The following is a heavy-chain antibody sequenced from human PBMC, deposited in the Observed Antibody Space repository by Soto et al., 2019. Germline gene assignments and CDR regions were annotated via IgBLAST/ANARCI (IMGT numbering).Heavy chain of an antibody. CDR1: GFTFSSYA. J-gene: IGHJ4*02. CDR3: AKDGSYYYDFWSGYRFDY. D-gene: IGHD3-3*01. CDR2: ISGSGGST. Sequence: EVQLLESGGGLVQPGGSLRLSCAASGFTFSSYAMSWVRQAPGKGLEWVSAISGSGGSTYYADSVKGRFTISRDNSKNTLYLQMNSLRAEDTAVYYCAKDGSYYYDFWSGYRFDYWGQGTLVTVSS. V-gene: IGHV3-23*01.